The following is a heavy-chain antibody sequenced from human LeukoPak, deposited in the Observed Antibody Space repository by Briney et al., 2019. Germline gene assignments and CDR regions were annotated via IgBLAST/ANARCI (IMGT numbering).Heavy chain of an antibody. CDR3: ARDDFWSGYYDY. J-gene: IGHJ4*02. CDR1: GFTFSSYW. CDR2: INTDGSST. V-gene: IGHV3-74*01. D-gene: IGHD3-3*01. Sequence: GGSLRLSCAASGFTFSSYWMHWVRQAPGKGLVWVSRINTDGSSTSYADSVKGRFTISRDNAKNTLYLQMNSLRAEDTAVYYCARDDFWSGYYDYWGQGTLVTVSS.